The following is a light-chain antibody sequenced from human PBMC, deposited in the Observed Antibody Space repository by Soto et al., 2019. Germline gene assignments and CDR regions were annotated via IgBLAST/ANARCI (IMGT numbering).Light chain of an antibody. J-gene: IGKJ4*01. CDR1: QGISSY. CDR3: QQYYSYPLT. CDR2: AAS. Sequence: AIRMTQSPSSRSAYTGDRVTITCRASQGISSYLAWYQQKPGKAPKLLIYAASTLQSGVPSRSSGSGSGTDFTLTISCLQSEDFATYYCQQYYSYPLTFGGGTKVDI. V-gene: IGKV1-8*01.